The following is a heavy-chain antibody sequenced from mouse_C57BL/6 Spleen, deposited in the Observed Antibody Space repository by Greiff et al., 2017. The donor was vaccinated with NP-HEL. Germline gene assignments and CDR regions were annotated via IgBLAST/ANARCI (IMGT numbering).Heavy chain of an antibody. Sequence: VQLQQSGPELVKPGASVKMSCKASGYTFTDYNMHWVKQSHGKSLEWIGYINPNNGGNSYNQKFKGKATLTVNKSPSPAYMKLRSLTSEDSAVDYCARETTVFDYWGQGTTLTVSS. D-gene: IGHD1-1*01. CDR1: GYTFTDYN. CDR2: INPNNGGN. V-gene: IGHV1-22*01. CDR3: ARETTVFDY. J-gene: IGHJ2*01.